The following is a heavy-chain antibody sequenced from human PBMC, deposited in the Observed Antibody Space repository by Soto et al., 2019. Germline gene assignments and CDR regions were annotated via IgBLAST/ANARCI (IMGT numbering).Heavy chain of an antibody. Sequence: EVQLLESGGGLVQPGGSLRLSCAASGFTFSSYAMSWVRQAPGKGLEWVSAVSGSGGSTYYPDSVKGRFTISRDNSRITLHLPMYSLGDEDTPVYYGAKVRYDSSGTGDSCGQGSLVTVSS. V-gene: IGHV3-23*01. CDR2: VSGSGGST. CDR1: GFTFSSYA. J-gene: IGHJ4*02. D-gene: IGHD3-22*01. CDR3: AKVRYDSSGTGDS.